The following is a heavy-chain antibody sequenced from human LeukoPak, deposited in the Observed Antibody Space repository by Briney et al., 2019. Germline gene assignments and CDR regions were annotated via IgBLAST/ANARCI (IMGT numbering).Heavy chain of an antibody. V-gene: IGHV3-23*01. CDR3: ATGGDYVPLDY. CDR1: GFTFSSYS. Sequence: GGSLRLSCAASGFTFSSYSMSWVRQAPGKGLEWVSAISGSGGSTYYADSVKGRSTISRDTSKHTLYLQMNSLRAEDTALYYCATGGDYVPLDYWGQGTLVTVSS. CDR2: ISGSGGST. D-gene: IGHD4-17*01. J-gene: IGHJ4*02.